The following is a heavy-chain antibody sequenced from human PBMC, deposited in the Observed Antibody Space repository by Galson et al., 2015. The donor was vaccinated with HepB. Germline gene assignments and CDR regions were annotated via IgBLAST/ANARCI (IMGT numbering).Heavy chain of an antibody. D-gene: IGHD2-21*02. CDR2: IKSKIDGGTT. Sequence: SLRLSCAASGFTFSNVWMTWVRQAPGKGLEWVGRIKSKIDGGTTDYGAPVKGRFTISRDDSKRTVYLQINSLKTEDTAVYYCTGRGTADYWGQGLLVTVSS. CDR1: GFTFSNVW. J-gene: IGHJ4*02. CDR3: TGRGTADY. V-gene: IGHV3-15*01.